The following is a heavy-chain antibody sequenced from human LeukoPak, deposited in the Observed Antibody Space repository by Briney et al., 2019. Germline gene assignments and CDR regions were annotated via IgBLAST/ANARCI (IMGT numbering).Heavy chain of an antibody. CDR3: ARDTDGSLDY. CDR1: GFTFAKYW. Sequence: GGSLRLSCAASGFTFAKYWMAWVRQAPGKGLEWVANIKQDGSTKHYADSLKGRFTISRDNSRNSLYLQMYSLRADDTAVYYCARDTDGSLDYWGQGILVTVAS. J-gene: IGHJ4*02. D-gene: IGHD1-26*01. CDR2: IKQDGSTK. V-gene: IGHV3-7*01.